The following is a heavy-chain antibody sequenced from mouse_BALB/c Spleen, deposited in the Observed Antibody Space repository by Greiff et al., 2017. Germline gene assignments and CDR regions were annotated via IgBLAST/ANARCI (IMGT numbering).Heavy chain of an antibody. Sequence: QVQLKQSGAELVRPGASVTLSCKASGYTFTDYEMHWVKQTPVHGLEWIGAIDPETGGTAYNQKFKGKATLTADKSSSTAYMELRSLTSEDSAVYYCTRGSYWGQGTTLTVSS. J-gene: IGHJ2*01. CDR2: IDPETGGT. CDR1: GYTFTDYE. V-gene: IGHV1-15*01. CDR3: TRGSY.